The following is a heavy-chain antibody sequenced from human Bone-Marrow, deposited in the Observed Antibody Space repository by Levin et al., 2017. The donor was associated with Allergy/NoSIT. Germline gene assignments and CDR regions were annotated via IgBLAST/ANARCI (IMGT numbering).Heavy chain of an antibody. Sequence: SETLSLTCAVSGYSISSGYYWGWIRQPPGKGLEWIGSIYHSGSTYYNPSLKSRVTISVDTSKNQFSLKLSSVTAADTAVYYCARELGYGVPTFDYWGQGTLVTISS. CDR3: ARELGYGVPTFDY. D-gene: IGHD4-17*01. J-gene: IGHJ4*02. CDR1: GYSISSGYY. V-gene: IGHV4-38-2*02. CDR2: IYHSGST.